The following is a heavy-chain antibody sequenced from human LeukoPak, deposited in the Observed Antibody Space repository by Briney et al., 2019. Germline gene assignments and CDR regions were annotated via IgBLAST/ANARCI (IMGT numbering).Heavy chain of an antibody. CDR3: ARQVDGEVGAFDI. Sequence: SETLSLTCAVYGGSFSGYYWSWIRQPPGKGLEWIGEINHSGSTNYNPSLKSRVTISVDTSKNQFSLKLSSVTAADTAVYYCARQVDGEVGAFDIWGQGTMVTVSS. CDR2: INHSGST. CDR1: GGSFSGYY. J-gene: IGHJ3*02. D-gene: IGHD3-16*01. V-gene: IGHV4-34*01.